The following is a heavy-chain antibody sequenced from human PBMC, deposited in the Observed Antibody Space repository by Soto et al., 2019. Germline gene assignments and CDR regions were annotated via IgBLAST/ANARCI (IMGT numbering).Heavy chain of an antibody. CDR1: GYSFTSYW. CDR3: ASHKWGYSASRGYIRYGMGV. D-gene: IGHD3-22*01. V-gene: IGHV5-10-1*01. Sequence: GESLKISCKGSGYSFTSYWISWVRQMPGKGLEWMGRIDPSDSYTNYSPSFQGHVTISADKSISTAYLQWSSLKASDTAMYYCASHKWGYSASRGYIRYGMGVWGQGTTVTVSS. J-gene: IGHJ6*02. CDR2: IDPSDSYT.